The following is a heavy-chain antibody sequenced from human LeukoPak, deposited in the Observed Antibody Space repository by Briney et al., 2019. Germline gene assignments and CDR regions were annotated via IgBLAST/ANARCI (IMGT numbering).Heavy chain of an antibody. V-gene: IGHV1-18*01. CDR2: ISADNGNR. CDR1: GYTFTSYG. J-gene: IGHJ5*02. D-gene: IGHD2-2*01. CDR3: ARFRHECNSTNCYWGRWFDP. Sequence: ASVRVSCKASGYTFTSYGINWVRQAPGQGLEWMGWISADNGNREYAHNLQGRVTMTTDTSTSTAYMELRSLRSDGTAVYYCARFRHECNSTNCYWGRWFDPWGQGTLVTVSS.